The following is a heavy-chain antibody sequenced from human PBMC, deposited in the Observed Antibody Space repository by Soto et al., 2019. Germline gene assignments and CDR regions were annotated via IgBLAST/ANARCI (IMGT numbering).Heavy chain of an antibody. J-gene: IGHJ5*02. CDR1: RFTFSSYG. Sequence: QVQLVESGGGVVQPGRSLRLSCAASRFTFSSYGMHWVRQAPGKGLEWVAVISYDGSNKYYADSVKGRFTISRDNSKNTLYLQMNSLRAEDTAVYYCAKGGGSSWYVVYNWFDPWGQGTLVTVSS. V-gene: IGHV3-30*18. CDR2: ISYDGSNK. CDR3: AKGGGSSWYVVYNWFDP. D-gene: IGHD6-13*01.